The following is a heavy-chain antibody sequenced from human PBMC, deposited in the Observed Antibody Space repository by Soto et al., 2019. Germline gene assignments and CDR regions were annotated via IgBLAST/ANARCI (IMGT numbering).Heavy chain of an antibody. D-gene: IGHD6-13*01. J-gene: IGHJ4*02. Sequence: GGSLRLSCAASGFTFSSYWMSWVRQAPGKGLEWVANIKQDGSEKYYVDSVKGRFTISRDNAKNSLYLQMNSLRAEDTAVYYCARIAAAGGFFFDYWGQGTLVTVSS. CDR1: GFTFSSYW. CDR3: ARIAAAGGFFFDY. V-gene: IGHV3-7*05. CDR2: IKQDGSEK.